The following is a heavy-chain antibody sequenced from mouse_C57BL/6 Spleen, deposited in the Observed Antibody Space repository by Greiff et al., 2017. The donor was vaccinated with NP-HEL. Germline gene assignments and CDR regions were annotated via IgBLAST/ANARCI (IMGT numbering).Heavy chain of an antibody. V-gene: IGHV1-18*01. D-gene: IGHD1-1*01. CDR3: ARRSDYGSAWFAY. J-gene: IGHJ3*01. CDR2: INPNNGGT. Sequence: EVQLQQSGPELVKPGASVKIPCKASGYTFTDYNMDWVKQSHGKSLEWIGDINPNNGGTIYNQKFKGKATLTVDKSSSTAYMELRSLTSEDTAVYYCARRSDYGSAWFAYWGQGTLVTVSA. CDR1: GYTFTDYN.